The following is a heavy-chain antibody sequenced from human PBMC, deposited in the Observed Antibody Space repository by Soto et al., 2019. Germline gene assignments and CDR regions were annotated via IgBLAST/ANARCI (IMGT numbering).Heavy chain of an antibody. Sequence: QVKLVQSGAEVKKPGASVKVSCKASGYTFTSYDINCVRQATGQGLAWMGWMNPKSGNTGYAQKFQGRGTMTRNTAISTAYMELSSLGSGDTAVYYCARALYGDNVDYWGQGTLVTVSS. D-gene: IGHD4-17*01. V-gene: IGHV1-8*01. CDR1: GYTFTSYD. CDR2: MNPKSGNT. CDR3: ARALYGDNVDY. J-gene: IGHJ4*02.